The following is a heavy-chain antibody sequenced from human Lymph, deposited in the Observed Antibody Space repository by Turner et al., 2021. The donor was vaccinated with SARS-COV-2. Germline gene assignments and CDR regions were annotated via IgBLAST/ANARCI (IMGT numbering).Heavy chain of an antibody. D-gene: IGHD5-12*01. Sequence: EVQLVESVGGVVQPGGSLRLSCAASGFTFDDYAMHWVSQAPGKGLEWVSLISGDGGSTYYADSVKGRFTISRDDSKNSLYLQINSLRTEDTALYYCAKEGLSGRRLQFVPYFAYWGQGTLVSVSS. CDR3: AKEGLSGRRLQFVPYFAY. CDR2: ISGDGGST. CDR1: GFTFDDYA. V-gene: IGHV3-43*02. J-gene: IGHJ4*02.